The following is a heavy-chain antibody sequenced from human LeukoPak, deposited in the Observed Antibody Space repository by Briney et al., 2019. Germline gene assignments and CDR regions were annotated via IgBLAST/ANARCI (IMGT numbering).Heavy chain of an antibody. V-gene: IGHV3-66*01. J-gene: IGHJ4*02. CDR1: GFTVSSDY. D-gene: IGHD6-13*01. CDR3: ARALAAASHTSFDY. CDR2: IYAGGST. Sequence: PGGSLRLSCAASGFTVSSDYMSWVRQAPGKGLEWVSIIYAGGSTYYADSVKGRFIVSRDNSKNTVYLQINSLRAEDTAVYYCARALAAASHTSFDYWGQGTLVTVTS.